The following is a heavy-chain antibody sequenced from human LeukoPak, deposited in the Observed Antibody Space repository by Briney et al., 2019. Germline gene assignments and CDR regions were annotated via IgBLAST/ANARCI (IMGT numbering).Heavy chain of an antibody. CDR2: IYYSGST. J-gene: IGHJ4*02. V-gene: IGHV4-59*01. D-gene: IGHD6-19*01. CDR3: ARVGGSGWYVKYYFDY. CDR1: GGSISSYY. Sequence: PSETLFLTCTVSGGSISSYYWSWIRQPPGKGLEWIGYIYYSGSTNYNPSLKSRVTISVDTSKNQFSLKLSSVTAADTAVYYCARVGGSGWYVKYYFDYWGQGTLVTVSS.